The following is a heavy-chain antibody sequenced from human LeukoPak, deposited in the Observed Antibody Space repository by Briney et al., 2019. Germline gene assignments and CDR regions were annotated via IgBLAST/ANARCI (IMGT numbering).Heavy chain of an antibody. J-gene: IGHJ4*02. V-gene: IGHV3-30*18. CDR1: GFTFSSYG. D-gene: IGHD3-10*01. Sequence: GGSLRLSCAASGFTFSSYGMHWVRQAPGKGLERVAVISYDGSNKYYADSVKGRFTISRDNSKNTLYLQMNSLRAEDTAVYYCAKDSERDYYGSGSYGAYFDYWGQGTLVTVSS. CDR2: ISYDGSNK. CDR3: AKDSERDYYGSGSYGAYFDY.